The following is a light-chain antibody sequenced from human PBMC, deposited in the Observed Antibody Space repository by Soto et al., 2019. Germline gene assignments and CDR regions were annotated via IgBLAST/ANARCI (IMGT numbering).Light chain of an antibody. CDR2: DNN. CDR3: GTWDSSLIAGV. J-gene: IGLJ2*01. Sequence: QSVLTQPSSVSAAPGQKVTISCSGSSSNIGNNYVSWYQHLPGTAPKLLIYDNNKRPSGIPDRFSGTKSGTSATLGITGLQTGDEADYYCGTWDSSLIAGVFGGGTKVTVL. V-gene: IGLV1-51*01. CDR1: SSNIGNNY.